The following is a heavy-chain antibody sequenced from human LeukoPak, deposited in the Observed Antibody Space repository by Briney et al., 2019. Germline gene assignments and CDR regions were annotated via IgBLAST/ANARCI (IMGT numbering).Heavy chain of an antibody. V-gene: IGHV3-23*01. CDR3: AREWGSGSLDSGTFDY. Sequence: GGTLRLSCAASGFTFSSYGMSWVRQAPGKGLEWVSAISGSGGSTYYADSVKGRFTISRDNSKNTLYLQMNSLRAEDTAVYYCAREWGSGSLDSGTFDYWGQGTLVTVSS. J-gene: IGHJ4*02. CDR2: ISGSGGST. CDR1: GFTFSSYG. D-gene: IGHD3-10*01.